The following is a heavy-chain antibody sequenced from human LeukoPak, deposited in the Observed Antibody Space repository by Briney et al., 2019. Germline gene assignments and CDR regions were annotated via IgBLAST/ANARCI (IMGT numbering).Heavy chain of an antibody. CDR3: AGVDSSGWYNWFDP. CDR1: GFTFSSYS. D-gene: IGHD6-19*01. CDR2: ISSSSSYI. J-gene: IGHJ5*02. V-gene: IGHV3-21*01. Sequence: GGSLRLSCAASGFTFSSYSMNWVRQAPGKGLEWVSSISSSSSYIYYADSVKGRFTISRDNAKNSLYLQMNSLRAEDTAVYYCAGVDSSGWYNWFDPWGQGTLVTVSS.